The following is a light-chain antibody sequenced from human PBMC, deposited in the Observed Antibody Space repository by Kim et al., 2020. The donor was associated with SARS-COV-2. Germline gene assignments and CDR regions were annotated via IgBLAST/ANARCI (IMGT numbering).Light chain of an antibody. CDR1: QSVSSSY. V-gene: IGKV3-20*01. Sequence: SPGERATLSCRASQSVSSSYLAWYQQKPGQAPRLLIYGASSRATGIPDRFSGSGSGTDFTLTISRLEPEDFAVYYCQQYGSSPRTFGQGTKEDIK. CDR3: QQYGSSPRT. CDR2: GAS. J-gene: IGKJ1*01.